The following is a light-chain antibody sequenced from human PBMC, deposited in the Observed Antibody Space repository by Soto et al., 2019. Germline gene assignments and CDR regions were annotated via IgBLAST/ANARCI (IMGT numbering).Light chain of an antibody. CDR1: QSLLHSDGNTY. V-gene: IGKV2-30*02. J-gene: IGKJ1*01. CDR2: EVS. Sequence: DVVMTQSPLPLPVTLGQPASISCRSSQSLLHSDGNTYFNWFQQRPGQSPRRLIYEVSTRDSGVPDRFSGSGSGPDFTLKIIRVEAEDIGIYYCMQGTHRPWTFGQGTKVEIK. CDR3: MQGTHRPWT.